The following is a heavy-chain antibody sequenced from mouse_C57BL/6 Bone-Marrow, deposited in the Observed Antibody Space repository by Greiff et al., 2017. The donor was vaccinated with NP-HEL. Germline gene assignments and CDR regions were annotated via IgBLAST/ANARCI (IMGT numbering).Heavy chain of an antibody. Sequence: QVQLQQSGPELVKPGASVKISCKASGYAFSSSWMNWVKQRPGKGLEWIGRIYPGDGDTNYNGKFKGKATLTADKSSSTAYMQLSSLTSEDSAVDFCARGYDYDRAWFAYWGQGTLVTVSA. V-gene: IGHV1-82*01. D-gene: IGHD2-4*01. CDR1: GYAFSSSW. J-gene: IGHJ3*01. CDR2: IYPGDGDT. CDR3: ARGYDYDRAWFAY.